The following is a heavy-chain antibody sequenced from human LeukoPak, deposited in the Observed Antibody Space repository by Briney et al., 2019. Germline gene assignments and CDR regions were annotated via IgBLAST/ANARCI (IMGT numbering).Heavy chain of an antibody. J-gene: IGHJ4*02. Sequence: ASVKVSCKASGYTFTSYGISWVRQAPGQGLEWMGWISAYNGNTNYAQKFQGRVTMTTDTSTSTAYMELRSLRSDDTAVYYCARTPAPRRPNTLTGSPAGYFDYWGQGTLVTVSS. CDR1: GYTFTSYG. D-gene: IGHD3-9*01. CDR3: ARTPAPRRPNTLTGSPAGYFDY. CDR2: ISAYNGNT. V-gene: IGHV1-18*01.